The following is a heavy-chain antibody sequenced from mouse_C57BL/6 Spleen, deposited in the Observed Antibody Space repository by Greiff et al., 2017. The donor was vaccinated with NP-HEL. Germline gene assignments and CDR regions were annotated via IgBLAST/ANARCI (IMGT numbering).Heavy chain of an antibody. CDR2: IDPSDSYT. Sequence: QVQLQQPGAELVMPGASVKLSCKASGYTFTSYWMHWVKQRPGQGLEWIGEIDPSDSYTNYNQKFKGKSTLTVDKSSSTAYMQLSSLTSEDSAVYYCARVDYYGSSEAMDYWGQGTSVTVSS. CDR3: ARVDYYGSSEAMDY. V-gene: IGHV1-69*01. CDR1: GYTFTSYW. D-gene: IGHD1-1*01. J-gene: IGHJ4*01.